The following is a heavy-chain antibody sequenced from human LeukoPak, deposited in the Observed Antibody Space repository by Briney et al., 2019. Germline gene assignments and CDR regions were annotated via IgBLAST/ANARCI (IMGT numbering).Heavy chain of an antibody. CDR1: GFTFSSYA. Sequence: GGSLRLSCAASGFTFSSYAMSWVRQAPGKGLEWVSAISGSGGSTYYADSVKGRFTISRDTSKNTLYLQMNSLRAEDTAVYYCALLMGVGRYFDYWGQGTLVTVSS. V-gene: IGHV3-23*01. CDR2: ISGSGGST. D-gene: IGHD3-10*01. J-gene: IGHJ4*02. CDR3: ALLMGVGRYFDY.